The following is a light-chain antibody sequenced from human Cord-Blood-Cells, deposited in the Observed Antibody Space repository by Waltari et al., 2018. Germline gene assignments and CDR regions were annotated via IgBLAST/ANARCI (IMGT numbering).Light chain of an antibody. CDR3: QVWDSSSDHRV. Sequence: SYVLTQPPSVSVAPGKTARITCGGNNIGSKSVHWYQQKPGQATVLVIYYDSDRPSGIPERFSGSNSGNTATLTISRVEAGDEADYYCQVWDSSSDHRVFGGGTKLTVL. CDR1: NIGSKS. CDR2: YDS. J-gene: IGLJ3*02. V-gene: IGLV3-21*04.